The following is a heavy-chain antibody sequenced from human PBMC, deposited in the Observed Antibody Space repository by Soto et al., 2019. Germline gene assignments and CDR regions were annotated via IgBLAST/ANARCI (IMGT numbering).Heavy chain of an antibody. D-gene: IGHD3-10*01. CDR2: IYYSGST. V-gene: IGHV4-31*03. J-gene: IGHJ4*02. CDR1: GGSISSGGYY. Sequence: LSLTCTVSGGSISSGGYYWSWIRQHPGKGLEWIGYIYYSGSTYYNPSLKSRVTISVDTSKNQFSLKLSSVTAADTAVYYCARLVRGVIKVAFDYWGQGTLVTVSS. CDR3: ARLVRGVIKVAFDY.